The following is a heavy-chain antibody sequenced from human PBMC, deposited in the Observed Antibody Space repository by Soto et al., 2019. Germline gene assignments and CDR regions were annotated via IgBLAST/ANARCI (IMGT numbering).Heavy chain of an antibody. CDR1: GFTFSDYY. J-gene: IGHJ6*03. D-gene: IGHD6-6*01. CDR3: ARRARPDFYYMDV. V-gene: IGHV3-64*01. CDR2: ISSNGVCT. Sequence: PGGSLRLSCAASGFTFSDYYMSWIRQAPGKGLEYVSGISSNGVCTYYANSVQGRFTISRDNSKNTVYLQMGSLRPEDMAVYYCARRARPDFYYMDVWGKGTTVTVSS.